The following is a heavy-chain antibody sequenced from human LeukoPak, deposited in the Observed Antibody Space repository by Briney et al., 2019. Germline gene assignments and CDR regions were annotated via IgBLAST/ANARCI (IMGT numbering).Heavy chain of an antibody. D-gene: IGHD6-13*01. Sequence: GGSLRLSCAASGFAFSSYAMHWVRQAPGKGLEWVAVISYDGSSKYYADSVKGRFTISRDNSKNTLYLQMNSLRAEDTAVYYCARGGGDSSSWYTFDYWGQGTLVTVSS. CDR2: ISYDGSSK. CDR1: GFAFSSYA. CDR3: ARGGGDSSSWYTFDY. V-gene: IGHV3-30-3*01. J-gene: IGHJ4*02.